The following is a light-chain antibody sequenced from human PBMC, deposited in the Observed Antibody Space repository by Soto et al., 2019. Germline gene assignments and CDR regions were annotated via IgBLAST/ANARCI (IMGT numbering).Light chain of an antibody. V-gene: IGLV1-51*01. Sequence: QSVLTQPPSVSAAPGQKVTISCSGSSPNIGKNYVSWYLHLPGTAPKFLIYDNDVRASGIPDRFSGSKSGTSATLGITGLQPGDEADYYCATWDSNLKAVVFGGGTKLTVL. CDR2: DND. J-gene: IGLJ2*01. CDR1: SPNIGKNY. CDR3: ATWDSNLKAVV.